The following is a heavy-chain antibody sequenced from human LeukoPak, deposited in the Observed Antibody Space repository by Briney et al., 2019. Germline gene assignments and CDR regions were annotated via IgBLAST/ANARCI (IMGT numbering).Heavy chain of an antibody. D-gene: IGHD3-16*01. Sequence: GGSLRLSCAASGFTLSSDGMQWVRQAPGKGLVWVSRINSDGTTKYADSVKGRFTISRDNAKNTLYLQMNSLRAEDTAVYYCAASLGYWGQGRLVTVSS. CDR2: INSDGTT. CDR1: GFTLSSDG. CDR3: AASLGY. V-gene: IGHV3-74*03. J-gene: IGHJ4*02.